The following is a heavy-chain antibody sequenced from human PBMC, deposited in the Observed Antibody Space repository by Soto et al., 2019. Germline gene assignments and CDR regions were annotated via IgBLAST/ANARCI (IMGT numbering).Heavy chain of an antibody. CDR2: ISSSSSYT. J-gene: IGHJ4*02. CDR3: ARDRSYCSGGRCYPGYFDY. Sequence: PGGSLRLSCVASGFTFSDYYMSWIRQAPGKGLEWVSDISSSSSYTNYADSVKGRFTISRDKAKKSMYLQMTSLRVEDTAVYFCARDRSYCSGGRCYPGYFDYWGQGTLVTVSS. D-gene: IGHD2-15*01. CDR1: GFTFSDYY. V-gene: IGHV3-11*06.